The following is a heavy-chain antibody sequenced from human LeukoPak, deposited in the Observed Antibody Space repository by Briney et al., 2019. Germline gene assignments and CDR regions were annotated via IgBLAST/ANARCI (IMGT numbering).Heavy chain of an antibody. CDR3: ARDVDCSSTSCYVGQLDY. J-gene: IGHJ4*02. CDR2: IYYSGST. CDR1: GGSISSYY. D-gene: IGHD2-2*01. Sequence: SETLSLTCTVSGGSISSYYWSWSRQPPGKGLEWIGYIYYSGSTNYNPSPKSRVTISVDRSKNQFSLKLSSVTAADTAVYYCARDVDCSSTSCYVGQLDYWGQGTLVTVSS. V-gene: IGHV4-59*12.